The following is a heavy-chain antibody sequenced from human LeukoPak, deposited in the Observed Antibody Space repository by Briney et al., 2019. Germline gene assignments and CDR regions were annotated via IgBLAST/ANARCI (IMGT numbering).Heavy chain of an antibody. J-gene: IGHJ6*03. CDR2: ISGSGGTT. Sequence: SGGSLRLSCAASGFTFSSYAMSWVRQAPGKGLEWVSSISGSGGTTYYADSVKGRFTISRDNSKYTLSLQMNSLRAEDTAVYYCARSITMVRGARLDYYYYYMDVWGKGTTVTVSS. CDR1: GFTFSSYA. D-gene: IGHD3-10*01. CDR3: ARSITMVRGARLDYYYYYMDV. V-gene: IGHV3-23*01.